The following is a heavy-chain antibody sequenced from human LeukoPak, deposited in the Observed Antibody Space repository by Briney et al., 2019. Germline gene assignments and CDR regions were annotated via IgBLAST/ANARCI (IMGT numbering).Heavy chain of an antibody. D-gene: IGHD6-6*01. CDR3: ARAEYSSSSVYYYYYYMDV. V-gene: IGHV1-2*02. CDR2: INPNSGGT. Sequence: ASVKVSCKASGYTFTGYYMHWVRQAPGQGLEWMGWINPNSGGTNYAQKFQGRVTMTRDTSISTAYMELSRLRSDDTAVYYCARAEYSSSSVYYYYYYMDVWGKGTTVTVSS. J-gene: IGHJ6*03. CDR1: GYTFTGYY.